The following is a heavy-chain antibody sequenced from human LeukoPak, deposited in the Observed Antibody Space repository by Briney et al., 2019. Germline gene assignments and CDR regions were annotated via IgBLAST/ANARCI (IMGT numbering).Heavy chain of an antibody. CDR2: INPNSGGT. V-gene: IGHV1-2*02. D-gene: IGHD6-13*01. CDR3: ARGPSIAAAGKEGDY. CDR1: GYTFTGYY. Sequence: ASVKVSCKASGYTFTGYYMHWVRQAPGQGLEWMGWINPNSGGTNYAQKFQGRVTMTRDTSISTAYMELSRLRSDDTAVYYCARGPSIAAAGKEGDYWGQGTLVTVSS. J-gene: IGHJ4*02.